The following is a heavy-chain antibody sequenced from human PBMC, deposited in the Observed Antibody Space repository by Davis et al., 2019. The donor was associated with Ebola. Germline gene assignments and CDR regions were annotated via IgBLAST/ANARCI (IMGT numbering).Heavy chain of an antibody. Sequence: PGGSLRLSCAASGFTFSSYAMSWVRQAPGKGLEWVSAISGSGGSTYYADSVKGRFTISRDNSKNTLYLQMNSLRAEDTAVYYCARGQPGGSGSYYVNYWGQGTLVTVSS. CDR1: GFTFSSYA. CDR3: ARGQPGGSGSYYVNY. V-gene: IGHV3-23*01. D-gene: IGHD3-10*01. CDR2: ISGSGGST. J-gene: IGHJ4*02.